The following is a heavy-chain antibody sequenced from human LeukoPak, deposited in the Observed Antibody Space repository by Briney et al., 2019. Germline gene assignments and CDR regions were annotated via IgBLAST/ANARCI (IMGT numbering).Heavy chain of an antibody. Sequence: GGSLRLSCAASGFIFSTYWMAWVRQAPGKGLEWVSYISSSSSTIYYADSVKGRFTISRDNAKNSLYLQMNSLRAEDTAVYYCARWVAVAGISCGLDYWGQGTLVTVSS. CDR2: ISSSSSTI. CDR3: ARWVAVAGISCGLDY. J-gene: IGHJ4*02. D-gene: IGHD6-19*01. CDR1: GFIFSTYW. V-gene: IGHV3-48*01.